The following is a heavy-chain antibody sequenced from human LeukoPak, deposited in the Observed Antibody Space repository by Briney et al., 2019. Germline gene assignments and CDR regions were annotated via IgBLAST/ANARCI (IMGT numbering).Heavy chain of an antibody. CDR2: INHNAEMI. D-gene: IGHD3-9*01. CDR1: GFPFGSYV. Sequence: GGSLRLSCEASGFPFGSYVTSWVRQAPGKGLEWIAYINHNAEMIFYPDFVKGRFTISRDNAKSSLYLQMNALRYEDTAIYYCARDHDWAFDLWGQGTLVTVSS. V-gene: IGHV3-48*02. CDR3: ARDHDWAFDL. J-gene: IGHJ4*02.